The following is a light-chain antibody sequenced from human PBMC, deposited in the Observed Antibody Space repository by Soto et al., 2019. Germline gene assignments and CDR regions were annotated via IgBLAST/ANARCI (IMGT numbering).Light chain of an antibody. CDR3: QQYDRLPRT. CDR2: DAS. V-gene: IGKV1-33*01. J-gene: IGKJ1*01. CDR1: QDVSHF. Sequence: DVQMTQSPSSLSASIGDRVTITCQARQDVSHFLNWFQQKPGKAPKLLIYDASSLETGVPSRFSGRGSGTRFTFTITSLQPEDIATYYCQQYDRLPRTFGQGTKVEI.